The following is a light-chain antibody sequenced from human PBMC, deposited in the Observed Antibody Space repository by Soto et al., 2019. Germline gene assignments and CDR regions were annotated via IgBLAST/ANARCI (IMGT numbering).Light chain of an antibody. J-gene: IGKJ2*01. Sequence: EIVLTQSPGTLSLSPGETATLSCRASQSVSTSYLAWYQQKPGQAPRLLIYGASSRATGIPDRFSGSGSETDFTLTISRLEPEDFAVYYCQQYGSSPLYTVGQGTKLEIK. CDR3: QQYGSSPLYT. V-gene: IGKV3-20*01. CDR2: GAS. CDR1: QSVSTSY.